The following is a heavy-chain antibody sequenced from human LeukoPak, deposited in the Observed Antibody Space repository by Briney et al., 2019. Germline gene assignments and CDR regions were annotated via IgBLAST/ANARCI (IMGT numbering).Heavy chain of an antibody. J-gene: IGHJ4*02. CDR1: GFTFSSYE. D-gene: IGHD2-15*01. CDR3: ARESRYCSGGSCYMSDY. CDR2: ISSSSSYT. Sequence: GGSLRLSCAASGFTFSSYEMSWIRQAPGKGLEWVSYISSSSSYTNYADSVKGRFTISRDNAKNSLYLQMNSLRAEDTAVYYCARESRYCSGGSCYMSDYWGQGTLVTVSS. V-gene: IGHV3-11*05.